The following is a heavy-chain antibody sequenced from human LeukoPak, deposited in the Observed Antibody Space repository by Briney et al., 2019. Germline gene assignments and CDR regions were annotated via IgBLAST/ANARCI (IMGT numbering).Heavy chain of an antibody. CDR3: ARGRTIFGNDY. CDR1: GGSISSYY. V-gene: IGHV4-59*01. Sequence: SETLSLTCTVSGGSISSYYWSWIRQPPGKGLEWIGYIYYSGSTNYNPSLKSRVTISVDTSKNQFSLKLSSMTAADTAVYYCARGRTIFGNDYWGQGTLVTVSS. CDR2: IYYSGST. D-gene: IGHD3-3*01. J-gene: IGHJ4*02.